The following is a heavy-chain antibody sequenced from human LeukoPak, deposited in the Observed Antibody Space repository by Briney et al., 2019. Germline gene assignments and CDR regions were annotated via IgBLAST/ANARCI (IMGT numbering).Heavy chain of an antibody. J-gene: IGHJ4*02. V-gene: IGHV1-69*05. CDR1: GGTFSSYA. Sequence: ASVKVSCKASGGTFSSYAISWVRQAPGQGLEWMGGIIPIFGTANYAQKFQGRVTITTDGSTSTAYMELSSLRSEDTAVYYCARDPYYDSSGYHYFDYWGQGTLVTVSS. CDR3: ARDPYYDSSGYHYFDY. CDR2: IIPIFGTA. D-gene: IGHD3-22*01.